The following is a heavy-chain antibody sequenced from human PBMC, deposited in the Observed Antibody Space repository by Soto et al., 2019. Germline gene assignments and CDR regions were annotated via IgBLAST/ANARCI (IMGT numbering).Heavy chain of an antibody. J-gene: IGHJ4*02. V-gene: IGHV3-23*01. D-gene: IGHD3-9*01. CDR2: ISGSGGST. CDR1: GFTFSSYA. CDR3: ARSPDYDILTGYYVFDY. Sequence: GGSLRLSCAASGFTFSSYAVSWVRQAPGKGLEWVSAISGSGGSTYYADSVKGRFTISRDNSKNTLYLQMNSLRAEDTAVYYCARSPDYDILTGYYVFDYWGQGTLVTVSS.